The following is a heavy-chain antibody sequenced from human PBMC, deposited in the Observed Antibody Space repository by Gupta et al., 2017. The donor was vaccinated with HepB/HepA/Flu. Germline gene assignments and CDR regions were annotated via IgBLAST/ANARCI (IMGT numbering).Heavy chain of an antibody. D-gene: IGHD6-6*01. CDR3: ARNVAPRLLDL. CDR2: IYWDDDK. J-gene: IGHJ5*02. V-gene: IGHV2-5*02. CDR1: GFSLTTSGVG. Sequence: QITLKESGPTLVKPTQTLTLTCTFSGFSLTTSGVGVGWIRQPPGKALEWLALIYWDDDKRYSPSLKSRLTITKDTSKNQVVLKMTNMDPVDTGTYYCARNVAPRLLDLWGQGTLGTVSA.